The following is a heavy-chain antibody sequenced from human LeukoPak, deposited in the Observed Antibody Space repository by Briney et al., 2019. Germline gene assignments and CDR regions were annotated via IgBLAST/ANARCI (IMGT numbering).Heavy chain of an antibody. CDR1: GFTFKTYA. D-gene: IGHD5-12*01. J-gene: IGHJ4*02. V-gene: IGHV3-23*01. Sequence: GGSLRLSCVVSGFTFKTYAMSWVRQAPGKGPEWVSGISDSGGSSFYADSVKGRFSISRDNSKSTMYLQMNSLRGEDTAVYYCAKDCARQIVAIVPRGIDHSGQGTLVTVSS. CDR3: AKDCARQIVAIVPRGIDH. CDR2: ISDSGGSS.